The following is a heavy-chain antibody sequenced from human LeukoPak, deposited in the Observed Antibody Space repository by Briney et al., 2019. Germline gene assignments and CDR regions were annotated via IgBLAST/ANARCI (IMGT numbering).Heavy chain of an antibody. CDR1: GYGFTTCW. J-gene: IGHJ4*02. Sequence: GESLKISFKGSGYGFTTCWIGWVRQMPGKGLEWMGVINPGNPDTRYSPSFQGQVTISADKSITTAYLQWSSLKASDTAMYYCARLRWAAGDGYYFDYWGQGTPVTVSS. D-gene: IGHD6-13*01. CDR3: ARLRWAAGDGYYFDY. CDR2: INPGNPDT. V-gene: IGHV5-51*01.